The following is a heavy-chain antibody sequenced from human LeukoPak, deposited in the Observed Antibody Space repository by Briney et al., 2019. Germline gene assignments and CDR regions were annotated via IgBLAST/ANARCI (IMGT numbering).Heavy chain of an antibody. V-gene: IGHV1-8*03. CDR2: MNPNSGNT. CDR3: ARGQWELLYDY. D-gene: IGHD1-26*01. Sequence: ASVKVSCKASGYTFSSDDINWVRQATGQGPEWMGWMNPNSGNTDYAPKFQGRVTITRNTSISTAYMELSSLRSEDTAVYYCARGQWELLYDYWGQGTLVTVSS. J-gene: IGHJ4*02. CDR1: GYTFSSDD.